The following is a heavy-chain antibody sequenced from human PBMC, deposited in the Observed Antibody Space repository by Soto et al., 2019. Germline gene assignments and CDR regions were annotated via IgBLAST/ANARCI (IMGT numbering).Heavy chain of an antibody. CDR2: IYYSGST. D-gene: IGHD6-13*01. Sequence: SETLSLTCTVSGGSISSSSYYWGWIRQPPGKGLEWIGSIYYSGSTYYNPSLKSRVTISVDTSKNQFALKLNSVTAADTAVYYCARSGAAGAGRNWFDPWGQGTLVTVSS. J-gene: IGHJ5*02. V-gene: IGHV4-39*06. CDR1: GGSISSSSYY. CDR3: ARSGAAGAGRNWFDP.